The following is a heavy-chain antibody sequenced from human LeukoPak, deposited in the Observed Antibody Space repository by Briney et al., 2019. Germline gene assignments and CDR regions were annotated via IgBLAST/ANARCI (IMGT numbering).Heavy chain of an antibody. CDR3: ARDWSCDS. D-gene: IGHD1-26*01. V-gene: IGHV3-23*01. Sequence: QSGGSLRLSCAASGFTFSTYAMTWVRQAPGKGLEWVSAISDSGAKTSYADSVRGRFTISRDNSKNMVYLQMNNLRVEDTAVYPCARDWSCDSWGQGTLVTVSS. CDR1: GFTFSTYA. CDR2: ISDSGAKT. J-gene: IGHJ4*02.